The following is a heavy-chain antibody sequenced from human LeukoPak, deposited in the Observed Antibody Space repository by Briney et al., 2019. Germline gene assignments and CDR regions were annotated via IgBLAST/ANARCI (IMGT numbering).Heavy chain of an antibody. Sequence: PGGSLRLSCVASGVTLSNYAMNWVRQAPGKGLEWVSGISGFGGSTYYAPSVKGRLTISRDNFGNMLYLHLDSLRVEDTAIYYCARRSGSSWSSFDYWGQGALVTVSS. V-gene: IGHV3-23*01. J-gene: IGHJ4*02. CDR1: GVTLSNYA. D-gene: IGHD6-13*01. CDR3: ARRSGSSWSSFDY. CDR2: ISGFGGST.